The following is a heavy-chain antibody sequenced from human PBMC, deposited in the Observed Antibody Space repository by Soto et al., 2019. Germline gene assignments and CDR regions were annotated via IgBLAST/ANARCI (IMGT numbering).Heavy chain of an antibody. CDR2: IYYSGST. CDR3: ARDRVHFGETHYYYGMDV. D-gene: IGHD3-10*01. Sequence: SETLFLTCTVSGGSISSYYWSWIRQPPGRGLEWIGYIYYSGSTNYNPSLKSRVTISVDTSKNQFSLKLSSVTAADTAVYYCARDRVHFGETHYYYGMDVWGQGTTVTVSS. V-gene: IGHV4-59*01. J-gene: IGHJ6*02. CDR1: GGSISSYY.